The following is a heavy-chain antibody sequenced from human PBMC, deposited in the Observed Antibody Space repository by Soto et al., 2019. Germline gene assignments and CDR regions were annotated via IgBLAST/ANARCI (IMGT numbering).Heavy chain of an antibody. D-gene: IGHD6-19*01. CDR1: DGSIVGTDW. CDR3: VRDSGNGWKDY. CDR2: IDHSGST. V-gene: IGHV4-4*02. J-gene: IGHJ4*02. Sequence: SETKCVRCAVSDGSIVGTDWLHWVRQPPGKGLEWIGEIDHSGSTNYNPSLKSRVTMSVDKPKNQFSLKLSSVTAADTAVYYCVRDSGNGWKDYWGQGTLVLVSS.